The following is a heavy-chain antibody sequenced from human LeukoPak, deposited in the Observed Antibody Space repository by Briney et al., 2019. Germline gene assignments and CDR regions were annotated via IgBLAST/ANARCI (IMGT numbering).Heavy chain of an antibody. CDR2: ISAYNGNT. V-gene: IGHV1-18*01. Sequence: WASVKVSCKASGGTFGSYAISWVRQAPGQGLEWMGWISAYNGNTNYAQKLQGRVTMTTDTSTSTAYMELRSLRSDDTAVYYCARGLTPNFDYWGQGTLVTVSS. D-gene: IGHD2-8*01. CDR1: GGTFGSYA. CDR3: ARGLTPNFDY. J-gene: IGHJ4*02.